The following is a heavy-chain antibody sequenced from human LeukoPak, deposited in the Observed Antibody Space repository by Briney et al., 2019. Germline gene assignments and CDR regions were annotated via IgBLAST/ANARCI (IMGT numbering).Heavy chain of an antibody. CDR3: AKGGKWDVTPFDY. Sequence: GGSLRLSCAASGFTFSSYSMNWVRQAPGKGLGWVSTSSGGGGSTYYEDSVKGRFTISRDNSKNTLYLQVNSLRAEDTAVYYCAKGGKWDVTPFDYWGQGTLVTVSS. D-gene: IGHD1-26*01. V-gene: IGHV3-23*01. J-gene: IGHJ4*02. CDR2: SSGGGGST. CDR1: GFTFSSYS.